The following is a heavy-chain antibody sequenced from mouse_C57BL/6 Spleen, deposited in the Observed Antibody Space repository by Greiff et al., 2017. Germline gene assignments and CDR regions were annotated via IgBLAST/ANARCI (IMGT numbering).Heavy chain of an antibody. CDR2: INPSSGYT. V-gene: IGHV1-7*01. Sequence: VQLQQSGAELAKPGASVKLSCKASGYTFTSYWMPWVKQRPGQGLEWIGYINPSSGYTKYNQKFKDKATLTADKSSSTAYMQLSSLTYEDSAVDYCARQRSNYNYAMDYWGQGTSVTVSS. J-gene: IGHJ4*01. CDR3: ARQRSNYNYAMDY. CDR1: GYTFTSYW. D-gene: IGHD2-5*01.